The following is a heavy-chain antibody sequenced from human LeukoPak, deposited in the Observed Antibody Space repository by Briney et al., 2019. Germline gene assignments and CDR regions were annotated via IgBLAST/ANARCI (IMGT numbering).Heavy chain of an antibody. D-gene: IGHD2-15*01. CDR2: IYYSGST. J-gene: IGHJ4*02. V-gene: IGHV4-39*01. CDR3: ARQLGYCSGGSCYWVSIDY. CDR1: GGSISSSSYY. Sequence: PSETLPLTCTVSGGSISSSSYYWGWIRQPPGKGLEWIGSIYYSGSTYYNPSLKSRVTISVDTSKNQFSLKLSSVTAADTAVYYCARQLGYCSGGSCYWVSIDYWGQGTLVTVSS.